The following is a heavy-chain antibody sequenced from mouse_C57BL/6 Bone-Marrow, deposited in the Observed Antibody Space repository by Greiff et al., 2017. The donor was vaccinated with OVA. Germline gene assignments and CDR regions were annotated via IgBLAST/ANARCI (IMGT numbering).Heavy chain of an antibody. CDR3: ARAKSASYYFDY. D-gene: IGHD6-1*01. J-gene: IGHJ2*01. CDR2: IYPGGGYT. CDR1: GYTFTNYW. V-gene: IGHV1-63*01. Sequence: VKLVESGAELVRPGTSVKMSCKASGYTFTNYWIGWAKQRPGHGLEWIGDIYPGGGYTNYNEKFKGKATLTADKSSSTAYMQFSSLTSEDSAIYYCARAKSASYYFDYWGQGTTLTVSS.